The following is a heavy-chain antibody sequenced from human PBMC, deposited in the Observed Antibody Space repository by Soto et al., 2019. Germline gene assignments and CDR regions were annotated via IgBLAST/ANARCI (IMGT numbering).Heavy chain of an antibody. V-gene: IGHV3-30*03. J-gene: IGHJ6*02. CDR3: ARVFRGVYGMDV. CDR2: ISYDGRNR. Sequence: GGSLRLSCAASGFTFSNYGMHWVRQAPGKGLEWVAVISYDGRNRYYADSVKGRFTISRDNSKNTLYLQMNSLRAEDTAVYYCARVFRGVYGMDVWGQGTTVTVSS. CDR1: GFTFSNYG. D-gene: IGHD3-10*01.